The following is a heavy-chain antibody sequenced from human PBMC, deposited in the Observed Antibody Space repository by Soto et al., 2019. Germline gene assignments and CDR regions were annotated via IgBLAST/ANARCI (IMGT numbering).Heavy chain of an antibody. CDR3: ARGGHVVVVTAAFDY. CDR2: INPSGGHT. D-gene: IGHD2-21*02. Sequence: ASVKVSCKASGNTFTNYYMQWVRQAPGQGLEWMGTINPSGGHTTYAQKFLGRVTMTRDTSTSTLYMELTSLRSEDTAVYYCARGGHVVVVTAAFDYWGQGTLVTVSS. V-gene: IGHV1-46*01. J-gene: IGHJ4*02. CDR1: GNTFTNYY.